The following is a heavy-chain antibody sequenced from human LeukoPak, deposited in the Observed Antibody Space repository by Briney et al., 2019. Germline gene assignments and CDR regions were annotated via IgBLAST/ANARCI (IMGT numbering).Heavy chain of an antibody. V-gene: IGHV4-34*01. CDR2: INHSGST. D-gene: IGHD3-22*01. Sequence: SETLSLTCAVYGGSFSGYYWSWIRQPPGKGLEWIGEINHSGSTNYNPSLKSRVTISVDTSKDQFSLKLSSVTAADTAVYYCARELYSSGYHDAFDIWGQGTMVTVSS. CDR1: GGSFSGYY. CDR3: ARELYSSGYHDAFDI. J-gene: IGHJ3*02.